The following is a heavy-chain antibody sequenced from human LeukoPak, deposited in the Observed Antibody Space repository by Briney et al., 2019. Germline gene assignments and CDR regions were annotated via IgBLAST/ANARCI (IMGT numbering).Heavy chain of an antibody. V-gene: IGHV3-23*01. CDR2: ISGSGDST. D-gene: IGHD3-10*01. Sequence: GGSLRLSCAASGFTFSNYAMRWVRQAPGKGLEWVSGISGSGDSTYYADSVKGRFTISRDNSKNTLYLQMNSLRAEDTAVYYCAKEGLLWFGELLDFDYWGQGTLVTVSS. J-gene: IGHJ4*02. CDR3: AKEGLLWFGELLDFDY. CDR1: GFTFSNYA.